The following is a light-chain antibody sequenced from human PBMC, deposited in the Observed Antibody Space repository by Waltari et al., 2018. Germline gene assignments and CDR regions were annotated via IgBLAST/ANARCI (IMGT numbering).Light chain of an antibody. Sequence: QSAPTQPPSASGSPGQSVTISCTGTSSDVGGYNYVSWYQQHPGKAPKLMIYEVSKRPSGSPDRFSGSKSGNTASLTVSGLQAEDEADYYCSSYAGSNNPVVFGGGTKLTVL. J-gene: IGLJ2*01. CDR2: EVS. CDR3: SSYAGSNNPVV. CDR1: SSDVGGYNY. V-gene: IGLV2-8*01.